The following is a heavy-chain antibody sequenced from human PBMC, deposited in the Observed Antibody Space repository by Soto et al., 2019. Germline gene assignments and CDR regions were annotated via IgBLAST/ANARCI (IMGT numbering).Heavy chain of an antibody. V-gene: IGHV1-69*01. Sequence: QVQLVQSGAEVKKPGSSVKVSCKASGGTFSSYGISWVRQAPGRGLEWMGGIIPIFGTANYAQKFQGRVTITADESTSTAYMELSSLRSEDTAVYYCARGYCSGGSCYVDYWGQGTLVTVCS. CDR1: GGTFSSYG. CDR3: ARGYCSGGSCYVDY. J-gene: IGHJ4*02. CDR2: IIPIFGTA. D-gene: IGHD2-15*01.